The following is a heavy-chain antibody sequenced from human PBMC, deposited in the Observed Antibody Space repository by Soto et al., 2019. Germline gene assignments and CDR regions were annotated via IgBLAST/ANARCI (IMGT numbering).Heavy chain of an antibody. J-gene: IGHJ4*02. Sequence: QVQLQESGPGLVKPSETLSLTCTVSGGSISSYYWSWFRRPPGKGLEWIGYIYYAGSTSYNPSLSRRVSISLETSKKQCSLRLTSVTAADTAVYFCARLGDYYPAFDYWGRGTLVSVSS. V-gene: IGHV4-59*08. CDR1: GGSISSYY. CDR2: IYYAGST. D-gene: IGHD3-22*01. CDR3: ARLGDYYPAFDY.